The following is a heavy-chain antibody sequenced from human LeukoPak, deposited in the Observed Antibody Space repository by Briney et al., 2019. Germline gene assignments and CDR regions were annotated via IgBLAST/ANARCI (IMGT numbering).Heavy chain of an antibody. V-gene: IGHV4-34*01. J-gene: IGHJ6*02. CDR2: IDHSGST. Sequence: SETLSLTCAVYGGSFSGYYWSWIRQPPGKGLEWIGEIDHSGSTNYNPSLKSRVTISVDTSKNQFSLKLSSVTAADTAVYYCARGPRAMVRGVIITSLYYYGMDVWGQGTTVTVSS. D-gene: IGHD3-10*01. CDR3: ARGPRAMVRGVIITSLYYYGMDV. CDR1: GGSFSGYY.